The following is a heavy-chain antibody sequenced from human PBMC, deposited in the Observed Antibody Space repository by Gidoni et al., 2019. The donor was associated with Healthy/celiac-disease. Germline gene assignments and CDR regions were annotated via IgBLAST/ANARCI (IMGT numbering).Heavy chain of an antibody. D-gene: IGHD2-2*01. V-gene: IGHV1-24*01. CDR3: ATGGIVVPAAHDAFDI. CDR1: GYPLPELS. Sequence: QVQLVQSGAEVKKPGASVKVSCKVSGYPLPELSMHWVRQAPGKGLEWMGGFDPEDGETIYAQKFQGRVTMTEDTSTDTAYMELSSLRSEDTAVYYCATGGIVVPAAHDAFDIWGQGTMVTVSS. J-gene: IGHJ3*02. CDR2: FDPEDGET.